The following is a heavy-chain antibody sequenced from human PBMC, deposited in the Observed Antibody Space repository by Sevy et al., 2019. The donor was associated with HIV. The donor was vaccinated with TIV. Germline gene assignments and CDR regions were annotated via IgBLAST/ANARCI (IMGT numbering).Heavy chain of an antibody. CDR1: GGSISSGDYY. V-gene: IGHV4-30-4*01. D-gene: IGHD3-22*01. J-gene: IGHJ4*02. CDR2: IFYSGST. Sequence: SETLSLTCTVSGGSISSGDYYWSWIRQPPGKGLEWTEYIFYSGSTYFNPSLKSRVTISLDTSKSQFSLRLSSVTAADTAVFYCARQRASSGYFYFDSWGQGTLVTVSS. CDR3: ARQRASSGYFYFDS.